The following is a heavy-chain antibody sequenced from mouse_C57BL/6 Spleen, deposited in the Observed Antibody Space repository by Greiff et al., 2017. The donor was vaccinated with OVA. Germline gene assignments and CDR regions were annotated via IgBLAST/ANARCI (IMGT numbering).Heavy chain of an antibody. Sequence: EVQVVESGGDLVKPGGSLKLSCAASGFTFSSYGMSWVRQTPDKRLEWVATISSGGSYTYYPDSVKGRFTISRDNAKNTLYLQMSSLKSEDTAMYYCARRDTTVVAGDYWGQGTTLTVSS. D-gene: IGHD1-1*01. CDR2: ISSGGSYT. J-gene: IGHJ2*01. CDR3: ARRDTTVVAGDY. V-gene: IGHV5-6*01. CDR1: GFTFSSYG.